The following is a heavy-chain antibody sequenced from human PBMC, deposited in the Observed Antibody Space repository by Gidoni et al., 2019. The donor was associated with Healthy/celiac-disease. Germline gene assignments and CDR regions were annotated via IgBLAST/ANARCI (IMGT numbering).Heavy chain of an antibody. V-gene: IGHV1-3*01. Sequence: QVQLVQSGAEVKKPGASVKVSCKASGSTFTSYAMHWVRQAPGQRLEWMGWINAGNGNTKYSQKFQGRVTITRDTSASTAYMELSSLRSEDTAVYYCARADEWQQLVDYWGQGTLVTVSS. D-gene: IGHD6-13*01. CDR2: INAGNGNT. J-gene: IGHJ4*02. CDR1: GSTFTSYA. CDR3: ARADEWQQLVDY.